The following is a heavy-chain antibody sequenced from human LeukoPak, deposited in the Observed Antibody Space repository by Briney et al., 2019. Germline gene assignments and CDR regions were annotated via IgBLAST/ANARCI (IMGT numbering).Heavy chain of an antibody. D-gene: IGHD2-2*01. CDR2: IKEDGSEK. CDR3: ARRALRYCSSTSCPAQYYGVDV. V-gene: IGHV3-7*03. Sequence: GGSLSLSCAASGFIFSSYRMSWVRQAPGKGLEWVANIKEDGSEKYYVDSVKGRFTISRDNAKNSLYLQTNSLRAEDTAVYYCARRALRYCSSTSCPAQYYGVDVWGKGTTVTVSS. CDR1: GFIFSSYR. J-gene: IGHJ6*04.